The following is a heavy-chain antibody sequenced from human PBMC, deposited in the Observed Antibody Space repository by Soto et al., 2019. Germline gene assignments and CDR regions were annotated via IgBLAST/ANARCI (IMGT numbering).Heavy chain of an antibody. V-gene: IGHV3-30*18. J-gene: IGHJ3*02. CDR3: AKDRFSNGAFDI. CDR2: ISYDGSNK. CDR1: GFTFSSYG. D-gene: IGHD3-22*01. Sequence: GGSLRLSXAASGFTFSSYGMHWVRQAPGKGLEWVAVISYDGSNKYYADSVKGRFTISRDNSKNTLYLQMNSLRAEDTAVYYCAKDRFSNGAFDIWGQGTMVTVSS.